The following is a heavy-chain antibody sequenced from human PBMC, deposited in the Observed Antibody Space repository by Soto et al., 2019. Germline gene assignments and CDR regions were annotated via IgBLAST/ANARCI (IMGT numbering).Heavy chain of an antibody. CDR1: GGSISSNNW. D-gene: IGHD6-19*01. J-gene: IGHJ4*02. CDR3: ARVAVAGTRFDY. Sequence: QVQLQESGPGLVKPSGTLSLTCAVSGGSISSNNWWSWVRQPPGKGLAWIGEIYHSESTNYNSSLKSRVTISVDKSKNQSSLMLSSVHAADTAVYYCARVAVAGTRFDYWGQGTRVTVSS. V-gene: IGHV4-4*02. CDR2: IYHSEST.